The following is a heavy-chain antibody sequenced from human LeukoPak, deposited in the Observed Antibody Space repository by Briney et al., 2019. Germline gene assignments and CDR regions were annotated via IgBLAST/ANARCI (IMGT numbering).Heavy chain of an antibody. J-gene: IGHJ3*01. V-gene: IGHV4-59*11. CDR3: ARDRGSGWSLDAFDV. Sequence: SETLSLTCTVSDGFISGHYCCWIRQTPGKGLECIGYIHSSGSTKFNSSLQSRVTISVDTSKNQFSLNLRSVTTADTAVYFCARDRGSGWSLDAFDVWGPGPVVIVSS. CDR2: IHSSGST. CDR1: DGFISGHY. D-gene: IGHD6-19*01.